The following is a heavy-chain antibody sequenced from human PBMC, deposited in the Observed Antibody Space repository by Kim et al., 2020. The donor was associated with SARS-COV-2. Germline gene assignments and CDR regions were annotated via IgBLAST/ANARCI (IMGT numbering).Heavy chain of an antibody. V-gene: IGHV3-23*01. CDR3: AKCLSGWGNDAFDI. CDR1: GFMFSNYA. Sequence: GGSLRLSCAASGFMFSNYAMSWVRQAPGKGLEWVSYIRGGGAITHYAGSVKGRCTISRDNFKNTLYLQLDSLRAEDTAVYYCAKCLSGWGNDAFDIWGLGTMVTVSS. J-gene: IGHJ3*02. D-gene: IGHD3-10*01. CDR2: IRGGGAIT.